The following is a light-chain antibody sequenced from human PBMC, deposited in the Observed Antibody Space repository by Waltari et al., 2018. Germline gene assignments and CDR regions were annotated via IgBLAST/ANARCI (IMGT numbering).Light chain of an antibody. Sequence: DIVLTQSPATLSLSPGKRATLSSRASQSVSSYLAWYQQKPGQAPRLLIYDASNRATGIPARFSGSGSGTDFTLTISSLETEDFAVYYCQQRTYWPLTVGGGTKVEI. CDR3: QQRTYWPLT. V-gene: IGKV3-11*01. CDR1: QSVSSY. CDR2: DAS. J-gene: IGKJ4*01.